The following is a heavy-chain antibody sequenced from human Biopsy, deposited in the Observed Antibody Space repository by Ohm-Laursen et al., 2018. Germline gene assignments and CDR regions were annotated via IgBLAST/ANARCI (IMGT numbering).Heavy chain of an antibody. V-gene: IGHV3-66*01. CDR3: ARGGIAVAGTNFDY. CDR2: IYSGGST. CDR1: GFTVSSHY. Sequence: GSLRLSCTASGFTVSSHYMSWVRQAPGKGLEWVSVIYSGGSTYYAESAKDRFTISRDNSKNTLYLQMNSLRAEDTAVYYCARGGIAVAGTNFDYWGQGTLVTVSS. J-gene: IGHJ4*02. D-gene: IGHD6-19*01.